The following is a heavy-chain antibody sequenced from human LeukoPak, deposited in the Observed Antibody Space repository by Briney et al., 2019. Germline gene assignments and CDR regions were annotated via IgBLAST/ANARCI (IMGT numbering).Heavy chain of an antibody. J-gene: IGHJ5*02. Sequence: PSETLSLTCAVSGYSISSGYYWGWIRQPPGKGLVWIGSIYHSGSAYYNPSLKSRVTISVDTSKNQFSLKLSSVTAADTAVYYCARLYSSRRGEGFGPWGQGTLVTVSS. CDR3: ARLYSSRRGEGFGP. D-gene: IGHD6-13*01. CDR1: GYSISSGYY. V-gene: IGHV4-38-2*01. CDR2: IYHSGSA.